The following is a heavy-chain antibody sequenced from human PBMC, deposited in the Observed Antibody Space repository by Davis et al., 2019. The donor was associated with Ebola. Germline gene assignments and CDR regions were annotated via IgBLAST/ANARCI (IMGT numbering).Heavy chain of an antibody. CDR3: ARTNEDIVVVRKRTVWFDP. V-gene: IGHV4-31*03. D-gene: IGHD2-2*01. Sequence: PSETLSLTCTVSGGSVSSGSYYWSWIRQHPGKGLEWIGYIYYSGSTYYNPSLKSRVTISVDTSKNQFSLKLSSVTAADTAVYYCARTNEDIVVVRKRTVWFDPWGQGTLVTVSS. CDR2: IYYSGST. CDR1: GGSVSSGSYY. J-gene: IGHJ5*02.